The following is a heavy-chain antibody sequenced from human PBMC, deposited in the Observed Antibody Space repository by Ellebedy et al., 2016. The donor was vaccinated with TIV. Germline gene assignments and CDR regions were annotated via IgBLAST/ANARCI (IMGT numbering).Heavy chain of an antibody. CDR1: GFTFSSYA. CDR3: ARLLGYCSGGSCYFAWFDP. D-gene: IGHD2-15*01. CDR2: ISGSGGST. J-gene: IGHJ5*02. V-gene: IGHV3-23*01. Sequence: GESLKISCAAPGFTFSSYAMSWVRQAPGKGLEWVSAISGSGGSTYYADSVKGRFTISRDNSKNTLYLQMNSLRAEDTAVYYCARLLGYCSGGSCYFAWFDPWGQGTLVTVSS.